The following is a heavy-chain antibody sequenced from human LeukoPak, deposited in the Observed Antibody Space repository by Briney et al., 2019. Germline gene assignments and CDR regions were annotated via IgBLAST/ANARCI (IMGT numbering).Heavy chain of an antibody. V-gene: IGHV4-34*01. J-gene: IGHJ5*02. CDR1: GGSFSGYY. Sequence: MSSETLSLTCAVYGGSFSGYYWSWIRQPPGKGLEWIGEINHSGSTTYNPSLKSRVTISVDTSKNQFSLNLSSVTAADTAVYYCARRLPYYYASGNRNWFDPWGQGTLVTVSS. CDR2: INHSGST. CDR3: ARRLPYYYASGNRNWFDP. D-gene: IGHD3-10*01.